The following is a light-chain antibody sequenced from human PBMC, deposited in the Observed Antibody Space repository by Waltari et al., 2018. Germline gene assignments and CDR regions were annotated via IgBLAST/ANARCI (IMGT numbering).Light chain of an antibody. J-gene: IGKJ1*01. CDR3: QHYVRLPVS. CDR1: KSVGRS. Sequence: EIVLTQSPGPLSLSPGERATLSCRASKSVGRSLTWYQQTPGQAPRLLIYGASSGATGIPDRFSGSGSGTDFSLTISRLEPEDFALYYCQHYVRLPVSFGQGTKVDIK. CDR2: GAS. V-gene: IGKV3-20*01.